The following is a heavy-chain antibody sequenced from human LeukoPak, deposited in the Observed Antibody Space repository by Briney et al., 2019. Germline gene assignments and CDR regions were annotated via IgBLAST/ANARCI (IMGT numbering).Heavy chain of an antibody. J-gene: IGHJ5*02. V-gene: IGHV4-39*01. CDR3: ARQHPYYYDSSGYLAYWFDP. D-gene: IGHD3-22*01. CDR2: IYYSGST. CDR1: GGSISSSSYY. Sequence: SETLSLTCTVSGGSISSSSYYWGWIRQPPGKGLEWLGSIYYSGSTYYNPSLKSRVTISVDTSKNQFSLKLSSVTAADTAVYYCARQHPYYYDSSGYLAYWFDPWGQGTLVTVSS.